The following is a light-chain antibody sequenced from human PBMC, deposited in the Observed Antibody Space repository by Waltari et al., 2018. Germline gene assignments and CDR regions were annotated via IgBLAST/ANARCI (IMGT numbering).Light chain of an antibody. J-gene: IGKJ1*01. CDR2: GAS. CDR3: QQYNNWPRT. CDR1: QSISTN. Sequence: EKVMTQSPATLSVSPGERATLSCRASQSISTNLAWYQQKPGQAPRLLIYGASTRATGIPARFSGSWSGTEFTLSISSLQSEDFAIYYCQQYNNWPRTFGQGTKVEIK. V-gene: IGKV3-15*01.